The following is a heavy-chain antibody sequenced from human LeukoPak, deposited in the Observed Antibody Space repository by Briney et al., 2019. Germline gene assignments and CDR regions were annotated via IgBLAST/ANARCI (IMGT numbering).Heavy chain of an antibody. V-gene: IGHV3-49*04. CDR3: TRDRFYYDSSGYYDYFDY. CDR2: IRSKAYGGTT. Sequence: GGSLRLSCTASGFTFGDYAMSWVRQAPGKGLEWVGFIRSKAYGGTTEYAASVKGRFTISRDDSKSIAYLQMNSLKTEDTAVYYCTRDRFYYDSSGYYDYFDYWGQGTLVTVSS. J-gene: IGHJ4*02. CDR1: GFTFGDYA. D-gene: IGHD3-22*01.